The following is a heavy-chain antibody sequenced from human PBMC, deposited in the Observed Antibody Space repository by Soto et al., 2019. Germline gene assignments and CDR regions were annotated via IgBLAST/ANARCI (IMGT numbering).Heavy chain of an antibody. CDR1: GYTFTSYG. J-gene: IGHJ5*02. D-gene: IGHD6-19*01. CDR3: ARESDSWAHSSRWPRTYNSFDP. Sequence: ASVKVSCKASGYTFTSYGISWVRQAPGQGLEWMGWISAYNGNTNYAQKLQGRVTMTTDTSTSTAYMELRSLRSDDTAVYYCARESDSWAHSSRWPRTYNSFDPWGQGTLVAVCS. CDR2: ISAYNGNT. V-gene: IGHV1-18*01.